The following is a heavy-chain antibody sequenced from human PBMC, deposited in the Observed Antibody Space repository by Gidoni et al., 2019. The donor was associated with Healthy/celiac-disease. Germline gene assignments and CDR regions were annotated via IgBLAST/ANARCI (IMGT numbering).Heavy chain of an antibody. CDR3: ARDLRMNIVVVPAARNNWFDP. V-gene: IGHV3-30-3*01. J-gene: IGHJ5*02. Sequence: QVQLVESGGGVVQPGRSLRLSCAASGFTFSSYAMHWVRQAPGKGLEWVAVKSYDGSNKYYADSVKGRFTISRDNSKNTLYLQMNSLRAEDTAVYYCARDLRMNIVVVPAARNNWFDPWGQGTLVTVSS. CDR1: GFTFSSYA. CDR2: KSYDGSNK. D-gene: IGHD2-2*01.